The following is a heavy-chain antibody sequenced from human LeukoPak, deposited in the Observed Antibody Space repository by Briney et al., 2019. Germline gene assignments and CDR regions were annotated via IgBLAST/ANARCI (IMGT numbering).Heavy chain of an antibody. CDR1: GFTFSSYW. J-gene: IGHJ4*02. CDR3: ARAPRGVRGVLIHFDY. CDR2: IKQDGSEK. Sequence: GGSLRLSCAASGFTFSSYWMSWVRQAPGKGLERVANIKQDGSEKYYVDSVKGRFTISRANAKNSLYLQMNSLRAEDTAVYYCARAPRGVRGVLIHFDYWGQGTLVTVSS. V-gene: IGHV3-7*01. D-gene: IGHD3-10*01.